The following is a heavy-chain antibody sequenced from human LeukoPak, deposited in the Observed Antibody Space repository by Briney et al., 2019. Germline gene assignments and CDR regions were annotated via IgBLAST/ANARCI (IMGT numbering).Heavy chain of an antibody. CDR2: ISSDGTYT. CDR1: GFTFSSHL. D-gene: IGHD3-22*01. Sequence: PGGSLRLSCIASGFTFSSHLMHWVRQAPGKGLVWVSRISSDGTYTNYADSVKGRFTISRDNSKNTLYLQMNSLRAEDTAVYYCARDYYDSSGYPDYWGQGTLVTVSS. J-gene: IGHJ4*02. CDR3: ARDYYDSSGYPDY. V-gene: IGHV3-74*01.